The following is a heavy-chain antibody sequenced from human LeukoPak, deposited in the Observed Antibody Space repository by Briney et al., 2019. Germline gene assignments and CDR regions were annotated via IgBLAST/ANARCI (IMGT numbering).Heavy chain of an antibody. J-gene: IGHJ6*02. Sequence: SVKVSCKASGGTFSSCAISWVRQAPGQGLEWMGRIIPILGIANYAQKFQGRVTITADKSTSTAYMELSSLRSEDTAVYYCARSSPYYYDSSGYYNYYYYGMDVWGQETTVTVSS. CDR1: GGTFSSCA. CDR2: IIPILGIA. D-gene: IGHD3-22*01. V-gene: IGHV1-69*04. CDR3: ARSSPYYYDSSGYYNYYYYGMDV.